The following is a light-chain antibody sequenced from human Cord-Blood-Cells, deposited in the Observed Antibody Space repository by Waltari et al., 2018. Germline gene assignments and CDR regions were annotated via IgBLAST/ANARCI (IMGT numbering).Light chain of an antibody. J-gene: IGLJ1*01. V-gene: IGLV1-40*01. Sequence: QSVLTQPPSVSGAPGQRVTISCTGSSPNIGAAYDVHWYQQRPGTAPKLLIYGNSNRPSGVPDRFSGSKSGTSASLAITGLQAEDEADYYCQSYDSSLSGYVFGTGTKVTVL. CDR3: QSYDSSLSGYV. CDR1: SPNIGAAYD. CDR2: GNS.